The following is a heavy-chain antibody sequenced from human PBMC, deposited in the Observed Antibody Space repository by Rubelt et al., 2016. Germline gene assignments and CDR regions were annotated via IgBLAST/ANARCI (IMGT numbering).Heavy chain of an antibody. V-gene: IGHV4-34*02. CDR1: GGSFSGYY. D-gene: IGHD2-2*01. Sequence: QVQLQQWGAGLLKPSETLSLTCAVYGGSFSGYYWSWIRQPPGKGLEWIGEINDGGSTNFNPSLKSRLTISVDTSKSQFSLKWSSVTAADTAVYYCARRPAGLYQPIDHWGQGTLVTVSS. J-gene: IGHJ4*02. CDR2: INDGGST. CDR3: ARRPAGLYQPIDH.